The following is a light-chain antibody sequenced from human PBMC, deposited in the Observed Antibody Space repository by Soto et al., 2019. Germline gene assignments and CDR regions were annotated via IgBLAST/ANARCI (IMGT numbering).Light chain of an antibody. CDR2: DAS. V-gene: IGKV3-11*01. CDR3: QQRSDWAFT. J-gene: IGKJ3*01. Sequence: EIVLTQSPATLSLSPGERATLSCRASQSISDYLGWYQQKPGQAPRLLIYDASNKATGIPDRVSGSGSGTDFTLTISSLEPEDFAVYYCQQRSDWAFTFGPGTKVDIK. CDR1: QSISDY.